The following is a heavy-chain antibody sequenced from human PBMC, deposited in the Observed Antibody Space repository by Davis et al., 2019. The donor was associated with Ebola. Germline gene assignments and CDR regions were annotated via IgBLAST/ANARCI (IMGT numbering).Heavy chain of an antibody. CDR1: GGSISSYY. J-gene: IGHJ4*02. CDR3: ARESIAAAGTSSFDY. CDR2: IHYSGDT. V-gene: IGHV4-59*01. Sequence: SETLSLTCTVSGGSISSYYWSCIRQPPGKGLEWIGYIHYSGDTKSNTAFKSRVTISVDTSKNQFSLKLNSVTAADTAVYYCARESIAAAGTSSFDYWGQGTLVTVSS. D-gene: IGHD6-13*01.